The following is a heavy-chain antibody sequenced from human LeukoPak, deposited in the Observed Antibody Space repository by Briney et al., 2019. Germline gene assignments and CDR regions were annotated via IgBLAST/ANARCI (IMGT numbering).Heavy chain of an antibody. V-gene: IGHV5-51*01. Sequence: GESLKISCKGSGYSFTSNWIGWVRQMPDKGLEWMGIIYPGDSDTRYSPSFQGQVTISADKSISTAYLQWSSLKASDTAMYHCARKMLTVDAFDIWGQGTMVTVSS. J-gene: IGHJ3*02. CDR2: IYPGDSDT. D-gene: IGHD3-16*01. CDR3: ARKMLTVDAFDI. CDR1: GYSFTSNW.